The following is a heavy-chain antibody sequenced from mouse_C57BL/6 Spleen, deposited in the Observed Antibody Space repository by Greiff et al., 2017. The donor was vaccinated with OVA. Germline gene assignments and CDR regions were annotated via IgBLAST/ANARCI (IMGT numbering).Heavy chain of an antibody. CDR2: INPKNGGT. J-gene: IGHJ2*01. V-gene: IGHV1-22*01. D-gene: IGHD1-1*01. CDR3: ARSPHYYGSCPVDY. Sequence: EVQLLQSGPELVKPGASVKLSCKASGYTFTDYEMHWVKQSHGKGLEWIGYINPKNGGTSYNQKFKGKATLTVDKSSSTAYMELRSLTSEDSAVYYCARSPHYYGSCPVDYWGQGTTLTVSS. CDR1: GYTFTDYE.